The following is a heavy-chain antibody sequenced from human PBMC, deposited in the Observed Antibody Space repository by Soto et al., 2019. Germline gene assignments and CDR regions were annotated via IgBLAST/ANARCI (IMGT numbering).Heavy chain of an antibody. CDR1: GFTFSSYA. V-gene: IGHV3-64D*06. D-gene: IGHD3-22*01. J-gene: IGHJ4*02. CDR3: VKWTYYYDSSGSFDY. Sequence: GSLRLSCSASGFTFSSYAMHWVRQAPGKGLEYVSAISSNGGSTYYADSVKGRFTISRDNSKNTLYLQMSSLRAEDTAVYYCVKWTYYYDSSGSFDYWGQGTLVTVSS. CDR2: ISSNGGST.